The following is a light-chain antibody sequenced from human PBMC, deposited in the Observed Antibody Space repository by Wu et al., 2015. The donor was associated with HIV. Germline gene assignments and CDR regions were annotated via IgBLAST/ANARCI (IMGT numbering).Light chain of an antibody. V-gene: IGKV1-5*03. CDR3: QQSYNTPPWT. Sequence: DIQMTQSPSTLSASVGDRVTITCRASQSISSWLAWYQQKPGKAPKLLIYKASSLESGVPSRFSGSGSGTEFTLTISSLQPDDFGTYYCQQSYNTPPWTFGQGTKVEIK. CDR1: QSISSW. J-gene: IGKJ1*01. CDR2: KAS.